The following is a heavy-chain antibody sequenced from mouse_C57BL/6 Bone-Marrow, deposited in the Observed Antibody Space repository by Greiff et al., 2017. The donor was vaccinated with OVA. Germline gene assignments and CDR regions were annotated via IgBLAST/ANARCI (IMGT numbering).Heavy chain of an antibody. J-gene: IGHJ2*01. V-gene: IGHV1-19*01. CDR2: INPYNGGT. CDR1: GYTFTDYY. D-gene: IGHD1-1*02. Sequence: EVQLQQSGPELVKPGASVKISCKASGYTFTDYYMNWVKQSHGKSLEWIGVINPYNGGTSYNQKFKGKATLTVDKSSSTAYMELNSLTSEDSAVYYCARRGGYFDYWGQGTTLTVSS. CDR3: ARRGGYFDY.